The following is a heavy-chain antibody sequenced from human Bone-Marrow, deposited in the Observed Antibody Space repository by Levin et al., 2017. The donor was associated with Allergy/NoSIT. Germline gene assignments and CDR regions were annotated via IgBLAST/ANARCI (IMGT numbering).Heavy chain of an antibody. D-gene: IGHD1-26*01. CDR1: GASFSDYY. Sequence: PSETLSLTCAVYGASFSDYYWTWIRQPPGKGLEWIGEISHRGITNYNPSLKSRVTISVDTSKNQFSLRLSSLTAADTAVYYCARGREQEVVGVDHKILYYCYIDVWGKGTTVTVSS. CDR2: ISHRGIT. J-gene: IGHJ6*03. CDR3: ARGREQEVVGVDHKILYYCYIDV. V-gene: IGHV4-34*01.